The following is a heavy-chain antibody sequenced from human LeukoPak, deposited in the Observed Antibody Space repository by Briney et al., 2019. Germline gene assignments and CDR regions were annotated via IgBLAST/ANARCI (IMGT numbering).Heavy chain of an antibody. V-gene: IGHV4-34*01. CDR3: ARVNNRRWYYYDSSANGGYFDY. J-gene: IGHJ4*02. CDR1: GGSFSGYY. D-gene: IGHD3-22*01. Sequence: SETLSLTCAVYGGSFSGYYWSWIRQPPGKGLEWFGEINHSGTTNYNPSLKSRVTISVDTSKNQFSLKLSSVTAADTAVYYCARVNNRRWYYYDSSANGGYFDYWGQGTLVTVSS. CDR2: INHSGTT.